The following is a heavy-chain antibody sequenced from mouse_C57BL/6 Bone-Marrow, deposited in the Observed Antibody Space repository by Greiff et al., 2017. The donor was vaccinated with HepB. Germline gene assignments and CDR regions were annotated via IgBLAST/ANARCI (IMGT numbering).Heavy chain of an antibody. CDR2: IYPGSGST. J-gene: IGHJ3*01. CDR3: ARNGYGSSYAAY. CDR1: GYTFTSYW. Sequence: VQLQQPGAELVKPGASVKMSCKASGYTFTSYWINWVKQRPGQGLEWIGDIYPGSGSTNYNEKFKSKATLTVDTSSSTAYMQLSSLTSEDSAVYYCARNGYGSSYAAYWGQGTLVTVSA. D-gene: IGHD1-1*01. V-gene: IGHV1-55*01.